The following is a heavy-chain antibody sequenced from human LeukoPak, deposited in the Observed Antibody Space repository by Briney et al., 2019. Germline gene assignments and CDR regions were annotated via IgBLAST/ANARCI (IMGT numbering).Heavy chain of an antibody. CDR1: GYRFNNYW. CDR2: IYPGDSDT. Sequence: GESLKISCKGSGYRFNNYWIGWVRQMPGKGLEWMGVIYPGDSDTRCSPSFQGQVTISADKSISTAYLQWSSLKCSDTAMYYCARSSLYVSGRRCTQHSIYYWGQGTLVTVSS. CDR3: ARSSLYVSGRRCTQHSIYY. V-gene: IGHV5-51*01. D-gene: IGHD2-15*01. J-gene: IGHJ4*02.